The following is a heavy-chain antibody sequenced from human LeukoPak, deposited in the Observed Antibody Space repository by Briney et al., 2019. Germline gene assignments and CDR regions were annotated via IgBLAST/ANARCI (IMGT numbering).Heavy chain of an antibody. V-gene: IGHV3-23*01. CDR3: ANPWFGELSQDTI. Sequence: PGGSLRLSCAASGFTFSSYAMSWVRQAPGKGLEWVSAISGSGGSTYYADSVKGRFTISRDNSKNTLYLQMNSLRAEDTAVYYCANPWFGELSQDTIWGQGTMVTVSS. D-gene: IGHD3-10*01. CDR2: ISGSGGST. J-gene: IGHJ3*02. CDR1: GFTFSSYA.